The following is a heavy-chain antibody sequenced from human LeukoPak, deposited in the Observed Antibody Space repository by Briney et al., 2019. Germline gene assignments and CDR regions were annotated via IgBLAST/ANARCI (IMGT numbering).Heavy chain of an antibody. CDR3: AKVKTPCCAQLEGYYLTAPFDY. J-gene: IGHJ4*02. CDR1: GFTFSSYG. D-gene: IGHD3-22*01. CDR2: ISYDGSNK. Sequence: GGSLRLSCAASGFTFSSYGMHWVRQAPGKGLEWVAVISYDGSNKYYADSVKGRFTISRDNSKNTLYLQMNSLRAEDTAVYYCAKVKTPCCAQLEGYYLTAPFDYWGQGTLVTVSS. V-gene: IGHV3-30*18.